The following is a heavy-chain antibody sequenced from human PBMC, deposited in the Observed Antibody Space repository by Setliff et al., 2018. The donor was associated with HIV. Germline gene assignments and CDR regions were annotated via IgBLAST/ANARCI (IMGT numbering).Heavy chain of an antibody. CDR1: GGSISSGGYY. V-gene: IGHV4-31*03. CDR3: ARGAGLYGDYHVY. CDR2: IYYSGST. D-gene: IGHD4-17*01. Sequence: PSETLSLTCTVSGGSISSGGYYWSWIRQHPGKGLEWIGYIYYSGSTYYNPSLKSRVTISVDTSKNQFSLKLRSVTAADTAVYYCARGAGLYGDYHVYWGQGTLVTVSS. J-gene: IGHJ4*02.